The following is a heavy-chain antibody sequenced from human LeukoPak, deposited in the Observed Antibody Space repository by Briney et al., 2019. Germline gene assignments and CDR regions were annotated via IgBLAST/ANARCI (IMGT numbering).Heavy chain of an antibody. CDR2: ISFDGTNK. CDR1: GFTFSSYA. CDR3: AKGGYYERPWYFDY. Sequence: GRSLRLSCAASGFTFSSYAMSWVRQAPGKGLEWVAVISFDGTNKFYADSVKGRFTISRDNSKNALYLQMNSLRAEDTAVYYCAKGGYYERPWYFDYWGQGTLVTVSS. V-gene: IGHV3-30*18. D-gene: IGHD3-22*01. J-gene: IGHJ4*02.